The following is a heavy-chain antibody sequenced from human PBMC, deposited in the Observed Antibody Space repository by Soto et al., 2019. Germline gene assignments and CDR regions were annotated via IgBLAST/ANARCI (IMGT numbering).Heavy chain of an antibody. Sequence: PGESLKISCKGSGYSFTSYWIGWVRQMPGKGLEWMGIIYPGDSDTRYSPSFQGQVTISADKSISTAYLQWSSLKASDTAMYYCARTGIAAAGHNWFAPWGQGTLVTVSS. CDR1: GYSFTSYW. J-gene: IGHJ5*02. CDR2: IYPGDSDT. CDR3: ARTGIAAAGHNWFAP. D-gene: IGHD6-13*01. V-gene: IGHV5-51*01.